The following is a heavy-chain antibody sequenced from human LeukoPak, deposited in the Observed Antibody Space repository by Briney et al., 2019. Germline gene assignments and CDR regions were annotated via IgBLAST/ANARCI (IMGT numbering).Heavy chain of an antibody. Sequence: GGSLRLSCAASGFTFSSYAMHWVRQAPGKGLEWVAVISYDGSNKYYADSVKGRFTISRDNSKNTLYLQMNSLRAEDTAVYYCARIYYYDSSGYPFDAFDIWGQGTMVTVSS. CDR2: ISYDGSNK. V-gene: IGHV3-30*01. CDR3: ARIYYYDSSGYPFDAFDI. J-gene: IGHJ3*02. D-gene: IGHD3-22*01. CDR1: GFTFSSYA.